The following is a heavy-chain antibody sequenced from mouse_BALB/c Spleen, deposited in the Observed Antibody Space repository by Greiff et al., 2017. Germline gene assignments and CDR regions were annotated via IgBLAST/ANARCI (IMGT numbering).Heavy chain of an antibody. V-gene: IGHV1-69*02. CDR2: IDPSDSET. CDR3: ARGARYPSMDY. Sequence: VQLQQPGAELVKPGAPVKLSCKASGYTFTSYWMNWVKQRPGRGLEWIGRIDPSDSETHYNQKFKDKATLTVDKSSSTAYIQLSSLTSEDSAVYYCARGARYPSMDYWGQGTSVTVSS. D-gene: IGHD2-14*01. J-gene: IGHJ4*01. CDR1: GYTFTSYW.